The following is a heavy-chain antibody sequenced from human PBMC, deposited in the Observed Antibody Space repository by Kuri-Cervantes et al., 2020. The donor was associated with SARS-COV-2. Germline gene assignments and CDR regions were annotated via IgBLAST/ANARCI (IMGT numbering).Heavy chain of an antibody. CDR1: GFTFSDYY. J-gene: IGHJ4*02. CDR2: ISSSGSTI. CDR3: ARDLLNYYDSNGYGY. V-gene: IGHV3-11*01. Sequence: GGSLRLSCAASGFTFSDYYMSWIRQAPGKGLEWVSYISSSGSTIYYADSVKGRFTISRDNAKNSLYLQMNSLRAEDTAVYYCARDLLNYYDSNGYGYWGQGTLVTVSS. D-gene: IGHD3-22*01.